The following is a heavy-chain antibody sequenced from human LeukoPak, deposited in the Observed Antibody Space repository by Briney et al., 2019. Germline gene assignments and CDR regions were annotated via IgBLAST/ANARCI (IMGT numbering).Heavy chain of an antibody. J-gene: IGHJ5*02. CDR1: GFSLRTRGVG. D-gene: IGHD3-9*01. V-gene: IGHV2-5*02. Sequence: SGPTLVNPTQTLTLTCTFSGFSLRTRGVGVGWIRQPPGKALEWLSLIYWDDDKGYSPSRKSRLTITKDTSKNQVVLTMTNMDPVDTATYYCAHRRPTYYDILTGYYGDWFDHWGQGTLVTVSS. CDR2: IYWDDDK. CDR3: AHRRPTYYDILTGYYGDWFDH.